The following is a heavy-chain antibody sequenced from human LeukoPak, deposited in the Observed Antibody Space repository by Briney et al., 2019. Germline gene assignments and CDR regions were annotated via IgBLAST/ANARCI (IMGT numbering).Heavy chain of an antibody. J-gene: IGHJ4*02. V-gene: IGHV4-38-2*02. CDR1: GYSISNGYY. CDR2: IYHSGST. Sequence: SETLSLTCTVSGYSISNGYYWGWIRQPPGKGLEWVGSIYHSGSTYYNPSLKSRVTISVDTSKNQFSLKLSSVTAADTAVYYCAREIRITPYYFDYWGQGTLVTVSS. CDR3: AREIRITPYYFDY. D-gene: IGHD3-10*01.